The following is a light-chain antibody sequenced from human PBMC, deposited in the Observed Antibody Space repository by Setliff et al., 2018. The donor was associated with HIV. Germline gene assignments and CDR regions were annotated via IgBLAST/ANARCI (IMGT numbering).Light chain of an antibody. CDR1: HNDVGSYDY. V-gene: IGLV2-14*03. CDR2: DVS. Sequence: QSALTQPASVSGSPGQTISISCTGTHNDVGSYDYVSWYQQHPGKAPKLIIFDVSKGPSGVSNRFSGSKSGNTASLTISGLQAADEDDYYCCSKRSSTHPYVFGTGTKVTVL. CDR3: CSKRSSTHPYV. J-gene: IGLJ1*01.